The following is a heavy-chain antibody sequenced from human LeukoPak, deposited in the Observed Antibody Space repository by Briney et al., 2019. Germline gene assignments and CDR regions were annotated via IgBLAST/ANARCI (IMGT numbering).Heavy chain of an antibody. CDR2: ISLSGDA. D-gene: IGHD6-6*01. V-gene: IGHV4-38-2*02. J-gene: IGHJ4*02. Sequence: PSETLSLICIVSGYSIISDYFWGWGRQPPGKGPGWIGSISLSGDAYYKPSLKSRVTISVDTSKNQFSLKLSSVTAADTAVNYCARLSSDSSSSAPFDYWGQGTLVTVSS. CDR1: GYSIISDYF. CDR3: ARLSSDSSSSAPFDY.